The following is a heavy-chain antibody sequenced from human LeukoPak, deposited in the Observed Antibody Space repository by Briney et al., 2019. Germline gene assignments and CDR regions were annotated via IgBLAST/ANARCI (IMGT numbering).Heavy chain of an antibody. CDR1: GCTFSTYS. V-gene: IGHV3-23*01. CDR2: ISSGSGGST. J-gene: IGHJ4*02. CDR3: ANRLMVRGVHYFDY. Sequence: GGSLRLSCAASGCTFSTYSMNWVRQAPGKGLEWVSCISSGSGGSTYYADSVKGRFTISRDNSKNTLYLQMNSLRAEDTAVYYCANRLMVRGVHYFDYWGQGTLVTVSS. D-gene: IGHD3-10*01.